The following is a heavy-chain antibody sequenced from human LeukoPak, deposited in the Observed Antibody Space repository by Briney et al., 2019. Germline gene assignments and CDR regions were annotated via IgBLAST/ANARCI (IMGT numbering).Heavy chain of an antibody. Sequence: ASVKVSCTASGYTFTSYGISWVRQAPGQGLEWMGWISAYNGNTNYAQKLQGRVTMTTDTSTSTAYMELRSLRSDDTAVYYCARDPRSGSWGIINWFDPWGQGTLVTVSS. D-gene: IGHD6-13*01. V-gene: IGHV1-18*01. CDR1: GYTFTSYG. CDR2: ISAYNGNT. CDR3: ARDPRSGSWGIINWFDP. J-gene: IGHJ5*02.